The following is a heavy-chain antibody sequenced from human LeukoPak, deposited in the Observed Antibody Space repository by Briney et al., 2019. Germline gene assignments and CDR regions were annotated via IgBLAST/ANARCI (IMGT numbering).Heavy chain of an antibody. Sequence: PGGSLRLSCAASGIIFSNYWMHWVRQAPGKGLVWVSRINRDGSSTSYADSVKGRFTISRDNAKNSLYLQMNSLRAEDTAVYYCARERRGPHAFDIWGQGTMVTVSS. V-gene: IGHV3-74*01. CDR3: ARERRGPHAFDI. CDR1: GIIFSNYW. CDR2: INRDGSST. J-gene: IGHJ3*02.